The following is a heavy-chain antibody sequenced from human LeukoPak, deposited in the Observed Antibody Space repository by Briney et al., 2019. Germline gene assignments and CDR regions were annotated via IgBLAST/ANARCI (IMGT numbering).Heavy chain of an antibody. CDR2: ISGSGGSA. V-gene: IGHV3-23*01. D-gene: IGHD3-10*01. CDR3: GKDGSGSPYYYGMDV. CDR1: GFTFSSYA. J-gene: IGHJ6*02. Sequence: GGSLRLSCAASGFTFSSYAMSWVRQAPGKGLEWVSAISGSGGSAYYADAVKGRFTISRENSKNTLNLQMNSLRAVDTAVYYCGKDGSGSPYYYGMDVWGQGTTVTVSS.